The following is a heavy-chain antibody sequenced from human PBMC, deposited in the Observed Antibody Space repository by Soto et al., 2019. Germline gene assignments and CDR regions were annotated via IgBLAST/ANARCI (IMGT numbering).Heavy chain of an antibody. D-gene: IGHD6-19*01. CDR2: IYYSGST. J-gene: IGHJ6*02. CDR3: ARGEEQWLVGRGRVYYYGMDV. V-gene: IGHV4-59*01. Sequence: TLSLTCTVSGGSISSYYWSWIRQPPGKGLEWIGYIYYSGSTNYNPSLKSRVTISVDTSKNQFSLKLSSVTAADTAVYYCARGEEQWLVGRGRVYYYGMDVWGQGTTVTVSS. CDR1: GGSISSYY.